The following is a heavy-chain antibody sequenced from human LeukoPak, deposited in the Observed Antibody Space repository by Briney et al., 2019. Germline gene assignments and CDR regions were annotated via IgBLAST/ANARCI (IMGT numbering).Heavy chain of an antibody. J-gene: IGHJ4*02. CDR2: IYYSGST. CDR3: ARHGRLIVVVPAAMYYFDY. D-gene: IGHD2-2*01. V-gene: IGHV4-39*01. CDR1: GGSISSSSYY. Sequence: SETLSLTCTVSGGSISSSSYYWGWIRQPPGKGLEWIGSIYYSGSTYYNPSLKSRVTISVDTSKNQFSLKLSFVTAADTAVYYCARHGRLIVVVPAAMYYFDYWGQGTLVTVSS.